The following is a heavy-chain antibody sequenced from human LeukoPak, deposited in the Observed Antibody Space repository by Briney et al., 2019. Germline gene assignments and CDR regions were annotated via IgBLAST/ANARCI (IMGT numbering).Heavy chain of an antibody. V-gene: IGHV3-33*01. J-gene: IGHJ3*02. CDR3: AREGYSYGYMAFDI. CDR2: IWDDGSNK. CDR1: GFTFSSYG. D-gene: IGHD5-18*01. Sequence: GRSLRLSCAASGFTFSSYGMHWVRQAPGKGLEGVAVIWDDGSNKYYADSVKGRFTISRDNSKNTLYLQMNSLRAEDTAVYYCAREGYSYGYMAFDIWGQGTMVTVSS.